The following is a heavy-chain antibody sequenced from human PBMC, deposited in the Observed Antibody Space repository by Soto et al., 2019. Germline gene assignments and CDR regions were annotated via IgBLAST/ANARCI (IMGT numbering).Heavy chain of an antibody. D-gene: IGHD6-13*01. CDR3: ARQGKYSSSWREYFDYYNGMDV. CDR1: GGSISSRSYY. J-gene: IGHJ6*02. CDR2: TYYSGNT. Sequence: QLQLQESGPGLVKPSETLSLTYTVSGGSISSRSYYWGWIRQPPGKGLEWIGSTYYSGNTYYNPSLKSRVIISVDTSKNQFSLKLSSVTAADTAVYYCARQGKYSSSWREYFDYYNGMDVWGQGTTVTVSS. V-gene: IGHV4-39*01.